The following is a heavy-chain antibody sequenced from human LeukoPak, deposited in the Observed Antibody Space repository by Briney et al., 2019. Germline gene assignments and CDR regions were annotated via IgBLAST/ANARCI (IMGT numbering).Heavy chain of an antibody. Sequence: GRSLRLSCAAPGFTFSPYAMHWVRQAPGKGLEWVALISNDGSKKYYADSVKGRFTISRDNSKNTLDLQMNSLRAEDTAVYYCAKDGYCSSTSCYPNHFDSWGQGTQVTVSS. CDR2: ISNDGSKK. J-gene: IGHJ4*02. CDR3: AKDGYCSSTSCYPNHFDS. V-gene: IGHV3-30*18. CDR1: GFTFSPYA. D-gene: IGHD2-2*03.